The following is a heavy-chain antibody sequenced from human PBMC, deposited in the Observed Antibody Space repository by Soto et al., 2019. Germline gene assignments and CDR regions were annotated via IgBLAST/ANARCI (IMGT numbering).Heavy chain of an antibody. J-gene: IGHJ6*02. Sequence: SVKVSCKASGGTFSSYAISWVRQAPGQGLELMGGIIPIFGTANYAQKFQGRVTITADESTSTAYMELSSLRSEDTAVYYCARDKWIRRALYYYYYGMDVWGQGTTVTVSS. CDR2: IIPIFGTA. CDR3: ARDKWIRRALYYYYYGMDV. CDR1: GGTFSSYA. V-gene: IGHV1-69*13. D-gene: IGHD5-18*01.